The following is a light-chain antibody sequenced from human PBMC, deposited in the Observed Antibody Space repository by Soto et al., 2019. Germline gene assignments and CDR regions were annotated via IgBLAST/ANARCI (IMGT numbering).Light chain of an antibody. CDR3: QQYHSYSRT. V-gene: IGKV1-5*03. Sequence: DIQMTQSPATLSESVGDRVTITYRASQTIFSWLAWYQQKPGSPPNLLIYKASTLQSGVPSRFSVSESGTEFTLTISSLQPDDIATYYCQQYHSYSRTFGQGTKVDI. CDR1: QTIFSW. J-gene: IGKJ1*01. CDR2: KAS.